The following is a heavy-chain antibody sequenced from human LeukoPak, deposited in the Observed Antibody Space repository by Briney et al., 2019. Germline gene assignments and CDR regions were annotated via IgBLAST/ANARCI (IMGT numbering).Heavy chain of an antibody. CDR1: GFTFSSYW. J-gene: IGHJ4*02. CDR3: ARALGYSYPLGY. Sequence: TGGSLRLSCAVSGFTFSSYWMSWVRQAPGKGLEWVANIKQDGSEKYYVDSVKGRFTISRDNAKNSLYLQMNSLRAEDTAVYYCARALGYSYPLGYWGQGTLVTVSS. D-gene: IGHD5-18*01. CDR2: IKQDGSEK. V-gene: IGHV3-7*01.